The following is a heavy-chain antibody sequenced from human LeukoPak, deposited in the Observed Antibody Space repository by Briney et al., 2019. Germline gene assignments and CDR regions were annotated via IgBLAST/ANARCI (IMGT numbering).Heavy chain of an antibody. Sequence: GRSLRLSCAASGFTSSSYGMHWVRQAPGKGLEWVAVIWYDGSNKYYADSVKGRFTISRDNSKNTLYLQMNSLRAEDTAVYYCAREFGGGYGGFDYWGQGTLVTVSS. CDR1: GFTSSSYG. V-gene: IGHV3-33*01. CDR3: AREFGGGYGGFDY. CDR2: IWYDGSNK. J-gene: IGHJ4*02. D-gene: IGHD3-16*01.